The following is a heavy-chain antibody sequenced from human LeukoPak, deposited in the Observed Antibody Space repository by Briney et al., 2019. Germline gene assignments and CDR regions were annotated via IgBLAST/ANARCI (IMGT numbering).Heavy chain of an antibody. Sequence: SFISRSSSAIYYAASVRGRFTISRDDTKNSLYLQMNSLRDGDTAVYYCATYSSGWYLVYWGQGTLVTVSS. V-gene: IGHV3-48*02. CDR3: ATYSSGWYLVY. J-gene: IGHJ4*02. D-gene: IGHD6-19*01. CDR2: ISRSSSAI.